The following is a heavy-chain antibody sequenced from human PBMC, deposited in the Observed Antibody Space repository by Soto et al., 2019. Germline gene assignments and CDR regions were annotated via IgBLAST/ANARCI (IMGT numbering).Heavy chain of an antibody. D-gene: IGHD6-19*01. V-gene: IGHV3-30*18. CDR1: GFNFNTYV. Sequence: GGSLRLSCAASGFNFNTYVMHWVRQAPGKGLEWVALISYDGTNEYYGDSVKGRFTISRDNSKDTLYLQMNSLRPEDTAVYFCAKNIPLAGPRHYFYYYGMDVWGQGTTVTVSS. J-gene: IGHJ6*02. CDR3: AKNIPLAGPRHYFYYYGMDV. CDR2: ISYDGTNE.